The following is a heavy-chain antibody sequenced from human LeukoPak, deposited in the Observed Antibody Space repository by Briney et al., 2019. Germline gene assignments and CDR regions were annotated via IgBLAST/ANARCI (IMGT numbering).Heavy chain of an antibody. J-gene: IGHJ4*02. V-gene: IGHV3-48*03. CDR3: ARPRGCGSARCNNFDY. CDR1: GFTFSSYE. Sequence: GGSLRLSRAASGFTFSSYEMNWVRQAPGKGLEWVSYISSSGSTIYYADSVKGRFTISRDNAKNSLYLQMNNLRAEDTAVYYCARPRGCGSARCNNFDYWGQGTLVTVSS. CDR2: ISSSGSTI. D-gene: IGHD2-2*01.